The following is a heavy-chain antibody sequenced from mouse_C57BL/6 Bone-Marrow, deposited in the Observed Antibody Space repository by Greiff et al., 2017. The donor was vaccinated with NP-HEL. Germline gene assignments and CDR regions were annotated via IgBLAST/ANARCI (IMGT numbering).Heavy chain of an antibody. CDR3: TTRDY. CDR2: IDPENGDT. Sequence: EVQGVESGAELVRPGASVKLSCTASGFNFKDDYMHWVKQRPEQGLEWIGWIDPENGDTEYASKFQGKATITADTSSNTAYLQLSSLTSEDTAVYYCTTRDYWGQGTTLTVSS. J-gene: IGHJ2*01. V-gene: IGHV14-4*01. CDR1: GFNFKDDY.